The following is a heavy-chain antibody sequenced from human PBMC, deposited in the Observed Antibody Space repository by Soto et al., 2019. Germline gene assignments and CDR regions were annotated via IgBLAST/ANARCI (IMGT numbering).Heavy chain of an antibody. J-gene: IGHJ4*02. CDR1: GFTFSTYA. Sequence: EVQLLESGGGLVQPGGSLRLSCAASGFTFSTYAMSWVRQAPGKGLEWVSGISGSGGSTYYADSVKGRFTISRDNSKNTLSLQMKSLRAEDTAVYYCAKERCSSTSCYFDYWGQGTLVTVAS. D-gene: IGHD2-2*01. V-gene: IGHV3-23*01. CDR2: ISGSGGST. CDR3: AKERCSSTSCYFDY.